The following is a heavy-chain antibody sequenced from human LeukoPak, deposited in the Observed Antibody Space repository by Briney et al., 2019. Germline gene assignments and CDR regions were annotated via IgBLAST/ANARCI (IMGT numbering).Heavy chain of an antibody. Sequence: NPSETLSLTCTVSGYSISSGYYWGWIRPPPGKGLEWIGSIYHSGSTYYNPSLKSQVSISIDTSKNQFSLRLTSVTAADTAVYYCARQTGSGLFILPGGQGTLVTVSS. J-gene: IGHJ4*02. CDR2: IYHSGST. V-gene: IGHV4-38-2*02. D-gene: IGHD3/OR15-3a*01. CDR1: GYSISSGYY. CDR3: ARQTGSGLFILP.